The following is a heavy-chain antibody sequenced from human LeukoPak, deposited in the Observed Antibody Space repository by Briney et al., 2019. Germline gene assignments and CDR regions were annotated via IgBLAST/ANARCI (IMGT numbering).Heavy chain of an antibody. CDR3: ARDKDQQLVLGGMDV. J-gene: IGHJ6*02. D-gene: IGHD6-13*01. V-gene: IGHV3-33*01. CDR1: GFTFSSYG. Sequence: PGRSLRLSCAASGFTFSSYGMHWVRQAQGKGLEWEAVIWYDGSNKYYADSVKGRFTTSRDNSKNTLYLQMNSLRAEDTAVYYCARDKDQQLVLGGMDVWGQGTTVTVSS. CDR2: IWYDGSNK.